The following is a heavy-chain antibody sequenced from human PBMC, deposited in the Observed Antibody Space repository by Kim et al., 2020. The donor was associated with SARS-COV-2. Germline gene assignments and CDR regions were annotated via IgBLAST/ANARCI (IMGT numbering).Heavy chain of an antibody. D-gene: IGHD1-26*01. J-gene: IGHJ4*02. CDR2: ISGSGGNT. CDR3: AKEALPVFDY. CDR1: GFTFSSFA. Sequence: GGSLRLSCAASGFTFSSFAMSWVRQAPGKGPEWVSAISGSGGNTYYADSVKGRFTISRDNSKNTLYLQMNSLRAEDTAAYYCAKEALPVFDYWGQGTLVTVSS. V-gene: IGHV3-23*01.